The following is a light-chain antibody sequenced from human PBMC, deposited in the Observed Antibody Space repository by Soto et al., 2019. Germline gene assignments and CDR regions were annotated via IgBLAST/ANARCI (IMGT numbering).Light chain of an antibody. V-gene: IGKV3-15*01. Sequence: EVVMTQSPVTLSVSPGERATLSCRANQSVSSDLAWYQQKPGQAPRLLIFGASTRATGIPARFSGSGSGTEFTLTISSLQSEDFAICYCQQYNNWPPYTFGQGTKLEIK. CDR2: GAS. J-gene: IGKJ2*01. CDR3: QQYNNWPPYT. CDR1: QSVSSD.